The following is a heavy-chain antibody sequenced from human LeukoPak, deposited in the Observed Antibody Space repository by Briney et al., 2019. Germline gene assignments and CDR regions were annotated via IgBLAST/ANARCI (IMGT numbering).Heavy chain of an antibody. J-gene: IGHJ3*02. CDR3: ARAGGGSYSFLEAFDI. D-gene: IGHD1-26*01. CDR2: INHDGST. V-gene: IGHV4-34*01. CDR1: GGSFSNFY. Sequence: PSETLSLTCAVYGGSFSNFYWSWFRQPPGRGLERIGEINHDGSTKYNPSLKSRVTISVDTSKNQFSLKLSSVTTADTAVYYCARAGGGSYSFLEAFDIWGQGTMVTVSS.